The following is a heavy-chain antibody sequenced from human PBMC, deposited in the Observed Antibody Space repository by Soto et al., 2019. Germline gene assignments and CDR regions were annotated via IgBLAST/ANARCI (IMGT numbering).Heavy chain of an antibody. CDR2: INAGNGNT. V-gene: IGHV1-3*01. D-gene: IGHD2-2*01. Sequence: QVQLVQSGAEVKKPGASVKVSCKASGYTFTSYAMHWVRQAPGQRLEWMGWINAGNGNTKYSQKFQGRVTITRDTSASTAYMELSSLRSEDTAVYYCARARWCSSTSCYYYYYYYGMDVWGQGTTVTVSS. J-gene: IGHJ6*02. CDR3: ARARWCSSTSCYYYYYYYGMDV. CDR1: GYTFTSYA.